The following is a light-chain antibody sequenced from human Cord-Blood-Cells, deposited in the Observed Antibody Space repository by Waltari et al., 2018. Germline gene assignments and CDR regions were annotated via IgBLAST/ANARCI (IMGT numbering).Light chain of an antibody. J-gene: IGKJ1*01. CDR2: GAS. CDR1: QSVSSN. CDR3: QQYNNWPRT. V-gene: IGKV3-15*01. Sequence: EIVMTLSPATLSVSPGERATLSCRASQSVSSNLAWSQQKPGQAPRLLIYGASTRATGIPARFSGSGSGTEFTLTISSLQSEDCAVYYCQQYNNWPRTFGQGTKVEIK.